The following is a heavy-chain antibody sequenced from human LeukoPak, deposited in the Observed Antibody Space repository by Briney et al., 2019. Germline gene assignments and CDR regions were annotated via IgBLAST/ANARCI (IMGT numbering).Heavy chain of an antibody. Sequence: GGSLRLSCAASGFTVSSNYMSWVRQAPGKGLEWASVIYSGGSTYYADSVKGRFTISRDNFKNTLYLQMNSLRAEDTAVYYCARDGGGNPHSTFSFDYWGQGTLVTVSS. V-gene: IGHV3-53*01. CDR3: ARDGGGNPHSTFSFDY. CDR2: IYSGGST. D-gene: IGHD2-15*01. J-gene: IGHJ4*02. CDR1: GFTVSSNY.